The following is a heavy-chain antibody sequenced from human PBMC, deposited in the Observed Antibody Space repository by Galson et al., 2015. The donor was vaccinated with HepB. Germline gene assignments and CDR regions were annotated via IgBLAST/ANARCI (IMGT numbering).Heavy chain of an antibody. CDR2: INLSGGST. Sequence: SVKVSCKASGYTFTSYHMHWVRQAPGQGLEWMGIINLSGGSTNYAQKFQGRVTMTRDTSTSTVNMELSRLRSEDTAVYYCARAPDRSSGSDDWGQGTLVTVSS. D-gene: IGHD3-22*01. CDR1: GYTFTSYH. CDR3: ARAPDRSSGSDD. V-gene: IGHV1-46*01. J-gene: IGHJ4*02.